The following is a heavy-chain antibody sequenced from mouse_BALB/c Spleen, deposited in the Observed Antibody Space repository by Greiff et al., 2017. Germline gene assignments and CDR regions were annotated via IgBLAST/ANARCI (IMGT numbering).Heavy chain of an antibody. V-gene: IGHV7-3*02. J-gene: IGHJ3*01. CDR1: GFTFTDYY. CDR2: IRNKANGYTT. Sequence: EVQGVESGGGLVQPGGSLRLSCATSGFTFTDYYMSWVRQPPGKALEWLGFIRNKANGYTTEYSASVKGRFTISRDNSQSILYLQMNTLRAEDSATYYCARDGRSPFAYWGQGTLVTVSA. CDR3: ARDGRSPFAY.